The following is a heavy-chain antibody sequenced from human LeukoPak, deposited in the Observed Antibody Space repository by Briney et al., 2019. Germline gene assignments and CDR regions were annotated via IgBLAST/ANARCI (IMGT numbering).Heavy chain of an antibody. J-gene: IGHJ4*02. CDR1: GGSISSSSYY. V-gene: IGHV4-39*07. CDR2: IYYSGST. D-gene: IGHD3-10*01. Sequence: SETLSLTCTVSGGSISSSSYYWGWIRQPPGKGLEWIGSIYYSGSTYYNPSLKSRVTISVDTSENQFSLKLSSVTAADTAVYYCARWDLTTYGSGSPFDYWGQGTLVTVSS. CDR3: ARWDLTTYGSGSPFDY.